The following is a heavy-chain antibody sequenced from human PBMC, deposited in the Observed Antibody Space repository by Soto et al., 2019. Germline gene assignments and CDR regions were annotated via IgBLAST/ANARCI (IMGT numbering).Heavy chain of an antibody. J-gene: IGHJ4*02. CDR1: GGSISSSSYY. V-gene: IGHV4-39*01. CDR3: ARQIAASGSVYFDY. Sequence: SETLSLTCTVSGGSISSSSYYGGWIRQPPGKGLEWSGRIYYSGSTYYNPSLKSRVTISVDTSKNQFSLKLSSVTAADTAVYYCARQIAASGSVYFDYWGQGTLVTVSS. D-gene: IGHD6-13*01. CDR2: IYYSGST.